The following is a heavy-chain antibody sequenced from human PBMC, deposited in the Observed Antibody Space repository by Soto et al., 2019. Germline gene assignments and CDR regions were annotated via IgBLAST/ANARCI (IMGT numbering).Heavy chain of an antibody. D-gene: IGHD3-10*01. J-gene: IGHJ5*02. CDR3: ARAHSSGSYYP. Sequence: ASVKVSCTDSGYTFTSYARHWVRQAPGQRLEWMGWINAGNGNTKYSQKFQGRVTITRDTSASTAYMELSSLRSEDTAVYYCARAHSSGSYYPWGQGTLVTVSS. V-gene: IGHV1-3*01. CDR1: GYTFTSYA. CDR2: INAGNGNT.